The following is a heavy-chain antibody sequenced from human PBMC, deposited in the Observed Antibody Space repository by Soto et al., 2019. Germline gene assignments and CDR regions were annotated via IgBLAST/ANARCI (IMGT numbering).Heavy chain of an antibody. CDR3: ARSIAARPPSDYYYGMDV. CDR2: ISSSSSYI. CDR1: GFTFISYS. V-gene: IGHV3-21*01. Sequence: GGSLRLACAPSGFTFISYSMKWVRQAPGKGLEWVSSISSSSSYIYYADSVEGRFTISRDNAKNSLYLQMNSLRAEDTAVYYCARSIAARPPSDYYYGMDVWGQGTTVTAP. J-gene: IGHJ6*02. D-gene: IGHD6-6*01.